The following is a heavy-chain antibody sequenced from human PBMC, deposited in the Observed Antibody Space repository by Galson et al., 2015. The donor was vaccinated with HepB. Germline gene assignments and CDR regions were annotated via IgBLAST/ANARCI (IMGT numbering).Heavy chain of an antibody. Sequence: LSLTCAVYGGSFSGYYWSWIRQPPGKGLEWIGEIYHSGSTNYNPSLKSRVTISVDKSKNQFSLKLSSVTAADTAVYYCARSWNPGAFDIWGQGTMVTVSS. CDR2: IYHSGST. D-gene: IGHD1-1*01. V-gene: IGHV4-34*01. CDR3: ARSWNPGAFDI. J-gene: IGHJ3*02. CDR1: GGSFSGYY.